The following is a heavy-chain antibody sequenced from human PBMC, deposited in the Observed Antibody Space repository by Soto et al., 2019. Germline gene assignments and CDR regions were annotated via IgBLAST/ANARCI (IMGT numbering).Heavy chain of an antibody. J-gene: IGHJ4*02. V-gene: IGHV3-23*01. CDR1: GFTFSRYA. D-gene: IGHD3-22*01. Sequence: PGGSLRLSCAASGFTFSRYAMSWARQAPGKGLEWVSAISGSGGSTYYADSVKGRFTISRDNSKNTLYLQMNSLRAEDTAVYYCAKVLGDYYDSSGYSDYWGQGTLVTVSS. CDR3: AKVLGDYYDSSGYSDY. CDR2: ISGSGGST.